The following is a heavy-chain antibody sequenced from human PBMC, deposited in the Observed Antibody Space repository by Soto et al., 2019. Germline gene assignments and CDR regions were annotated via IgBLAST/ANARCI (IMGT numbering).Heavy chain of an antibody. Sequence: GASVKVSCKASGYTFTSYGIHWVRQAPGQRLEWMGWINAANGDTKYSPKFQGWVTMTRDTSISTAYMELSRLRSDDTAVYYCARGYSSSWYSPQNWFDPWGQGTLVTVSS. CDR1: GYTFTSYG. J-gene: IGHJ5*02. V-gene: IGHV1-3*01. CDR3: ARGYSSSWYSPQNWFDP. CDR2: INAANGDT. D-gene: IGHD6-13*01.